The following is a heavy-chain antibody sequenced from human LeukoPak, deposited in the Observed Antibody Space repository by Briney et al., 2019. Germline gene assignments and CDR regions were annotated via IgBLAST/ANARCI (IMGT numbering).Heavy chain of an antibody. CDR1: GFTFSGCS. CDR3: TRTAVDTFDYYMVV. J-gene: IGHJ6*03. D-gene: IGHD6-13*01. Sequence: GGSLKLSCAASGFTFSGCSIHWVRQASGKGLEWVGRIRSRDNSYATAYAASVKGRFTISRDDSKNTAYLQMNSLKTEDTAVYYCTRTAVDTFDYYMVVWGKGTTVTISS. CDR2: IRSRDNSYAT. V-gene: IGHV3-73*01.